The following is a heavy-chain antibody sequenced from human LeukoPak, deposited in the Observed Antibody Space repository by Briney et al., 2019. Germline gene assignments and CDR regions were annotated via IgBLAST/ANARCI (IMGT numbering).Heavy chain of an antibody. CDR3: ARVPLWRGAFDI. J-gene: IGHJ3*02. CDR2: INHSGST. V-gene: IGHV4-34*01. D-gene: IGHD2-21*01. CDR1: GGSSSGYY. Sequence: SETLSLTCAVYGGSSSGYYWSWIRQPPGKGLEWIGEINHSGSTNYNPSLKSRVTISVDTSKNQCSLKLSSVTAADTAVYYCARVPLWRGAFDIWGQGTMVTVSS.